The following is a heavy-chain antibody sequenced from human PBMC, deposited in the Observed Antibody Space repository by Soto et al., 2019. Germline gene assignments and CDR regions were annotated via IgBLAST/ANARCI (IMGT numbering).Heavy chain of an antibody. CDR2: ISGSGGST. V-gene: IGHV3-23*01. D-gene: IGHD3-3*01. CDR1: GFTFSSYA. J-gene: IGHJ4*02. Sequence: SGGSLRLSCAASGFTFSSYAMSWVRQAPGKGLEWVSAISGSGGSTYYADSVKGRFTISRDNSKNTLYLQMNSLTAEDTAVYYCAKLRATYYDFWSGYYPNLYFDYWGQGTLVTVSS. CDR3: AKLRATYYDFWSGYYPNLYFDY.